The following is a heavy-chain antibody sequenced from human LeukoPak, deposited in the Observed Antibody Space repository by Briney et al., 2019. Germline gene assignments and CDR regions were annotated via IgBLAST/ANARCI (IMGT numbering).Heavy chain of an antibody. D-gene: IGHD5-12*01. CDR1: LLSFSSYA. V-gene: IGHV3-30*14. Sequence: SYARSLLSFSSYAMHWLGQPPGRGLEGVAGIYYDENNKYYPPFVKGWCTISRGNSKNTLYPQMNSFGPRDTAVYYCARGIVATLRMGLAFCFDYWGQGNLVTVSS. CDR2: IYYDENNK. CDR3: ARGIVATLRMGLAFCFDY. J-gene: IGHJ4*02.